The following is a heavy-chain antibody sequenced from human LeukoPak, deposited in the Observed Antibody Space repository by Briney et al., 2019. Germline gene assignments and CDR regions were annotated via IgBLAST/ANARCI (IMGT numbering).Heavy chain of an antibody. CDR1: GFTFSSYG. Sequence: PGRSLRLSCAASGFTFSSYGVHWVRQAPGKGLEWVAVIWYDGSNKYYADSVKGRFTISRDNSKNTLYLQMNSLRAEDTAVYYCARDVLQDAFDIWGQGTMVTVSS. CDR2: IWYDGSNK. J-gene: IGHJ3*02. D-gene: IGHD2-8*01. V-gene: IGHV3-33*01. CDR3: ARDVLQDAFDI.